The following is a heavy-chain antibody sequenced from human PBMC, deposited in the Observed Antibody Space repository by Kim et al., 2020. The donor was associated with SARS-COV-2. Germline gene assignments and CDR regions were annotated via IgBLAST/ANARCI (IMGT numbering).Heavy chain of an antibody. CDR3: ARGGSQTRAAWSSQP. CDR1: GFTVSSNY. Sequence: GGSLRLSCAASGFTVSSNYMSWVRQAPGKGLEWVSVIYSGGSTYYADSMKGRFTISRDNSKNTLYLQMNSLRAEDTAVYYCARGGSQTRAAWSSQPSGDGTLVTVSS. V-gene: IGHV3-53*01. J-gene: IGHJ1*01. CDR2: IYSGGST. D-gene: IGHD6-13*01.